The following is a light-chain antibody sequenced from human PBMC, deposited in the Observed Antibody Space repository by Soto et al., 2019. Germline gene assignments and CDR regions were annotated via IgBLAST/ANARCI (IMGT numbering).Light chain of an antibody. Sequence: QSALSQPASVSGTPGQSITISCTGTSSDAGGYNYVSWYQQHPGKAPKLMIYEVSNRPSGVSNRFSGSKSVNTASLTISGLQAEDEADYYCRSYTSSGSIEYDFANGTQVTV. CDR3: RSYTSSGSIEYD. J-gene: IGLJ1*01. V-gene: IGLV2-14*01. CDR1: SSDAGGYNY. CDR2: EVS.